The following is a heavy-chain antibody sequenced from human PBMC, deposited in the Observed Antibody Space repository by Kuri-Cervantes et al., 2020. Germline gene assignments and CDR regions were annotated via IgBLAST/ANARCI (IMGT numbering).Heavy chain of an antibody. CDR2: IYSDGST. CDR1: GFTVSSNY. D-gene: IGHD6-19*01. V-gene: IGHV3-66*01. CDR3: ARSWGWFRDAFDI. Sequence: LSLTCAASGFTVSSNYMSWVRQAPGKGLEWVSVIYSDGSTYYADSVKGRFTISRDNAKNSLYLQMNSLRAEDTAVYYCARSWGWFRDAFDIWGQGTMVTVAS. J-gene: IGHJ3*02.